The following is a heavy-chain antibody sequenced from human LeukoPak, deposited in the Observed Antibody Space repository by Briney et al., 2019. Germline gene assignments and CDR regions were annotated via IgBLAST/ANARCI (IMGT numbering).Heavy chain of an antibody. Sequence: PSETLSLTCTVSGGSISSYYWSWIRQPAGKGLEWIGRIYTSGSTNYNPSLKSRVTMSVDTSKNQFSLKLNSVTAADTAVYYCARVGPATLKPYYFDYWGQGTLVTVSS. CDR3: ARVGPATLKPYYFDY. V-gene: IGHV4-4*07. CDR1: GGSISSYY. D-gene: IGHD3/OR15-3a*01. J-gene: IGHJ4*02. CDR2: IYTSGST.